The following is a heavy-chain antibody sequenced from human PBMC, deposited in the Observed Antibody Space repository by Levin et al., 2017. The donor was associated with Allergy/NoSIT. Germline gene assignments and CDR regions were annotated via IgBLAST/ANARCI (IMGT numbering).Heavy chain of an antibody. CDR2: IYHSGST. CDR3: ASQRAFHADP. CDR1: GYSISSGYY. J-gene: IGHJ5*02. Sequence: PSETLSLTCTVSGYSISSGYYWGWIRQPPGKGLEWIGSIYHSGSTYYNPSLKSRVTISVDTSKNQFSLKLSSVTAADTAVYYCASQRAFHADPWGQGTLVTVSS. D-gene: IGHD2-21*01. V-gene: IGHV4-38-2*02.